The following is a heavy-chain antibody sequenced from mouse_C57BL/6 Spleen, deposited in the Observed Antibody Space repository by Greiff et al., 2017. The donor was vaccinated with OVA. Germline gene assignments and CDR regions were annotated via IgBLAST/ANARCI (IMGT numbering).Heavy chain of an antibody. CDR3: ARRYYGSEGPWFAY. V-gene: IGHV1-22*01. CDR1: GYTFTDYN. J-gene: IGHJ3*01. D-gene: IGHD1-1*01. CDR2: INPNNGGT. Sequence: EVQLQESGPELVKPGASVKMSCKASGYTFTDYNMHWVKQSHGKSLEWIGYINPNNGGTSYNQKFKGKATLTVNKSSSTAYMELRSLTSEDSAVYYCARRYYGSEGPWFAYWGQGTLVTVSA.